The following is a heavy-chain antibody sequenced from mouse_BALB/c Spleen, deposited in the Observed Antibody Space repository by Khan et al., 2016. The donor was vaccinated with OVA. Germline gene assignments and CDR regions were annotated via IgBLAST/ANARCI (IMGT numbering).Heavy chain of an antibody. D-gene: IGHD2-2*01. Sequence: QVQLKQSGPGLVQPSQTLSITCTVSGFSLTNYGVQWVRQSPGKGLEWLGVIWSGGSTDYNPAFVSRLIINKDNSKSQVFFKMNSLQANDTAIYYCARRGGGYASWFAYWGQGTLVTVSA. J-gene: IGHJ3*01. CDR3: ARRGGGYASWFAY. CDR2: IWSGGST. V-gene: IGHV2-2*02. CDR1: GFSLTNYG.